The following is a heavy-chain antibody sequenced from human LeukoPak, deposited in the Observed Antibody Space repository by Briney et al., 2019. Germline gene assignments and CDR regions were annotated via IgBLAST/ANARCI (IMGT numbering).Heavy chain of an antibody. CDR2: ISSSSSTI. CDR3: ARDRDSSGWYSADFDY. V-gene: IGHV3-48*04. Sequence: PGGSLRLSCAASGFTFSSYNMNWVRQAPGKGLEWVSYISSSSSTIYYADSVKGRFTISRDNAKNSLYLQMNSLRAEDTAEYYCARDRDSSGWYSADFDYWGQGTLVTVSS. CDR1: GFTFSSYN. J-gene: IGHJ4*02. D-gene: IGHD6-19*01.